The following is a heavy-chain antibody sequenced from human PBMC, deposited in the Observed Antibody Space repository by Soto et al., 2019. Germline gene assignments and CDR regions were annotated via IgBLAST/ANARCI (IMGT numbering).Heavy chain of an antibody. D-gene: IGHD2-2*01. CDR2: VNHRGTT. Sequence: QVQLQQWGAGLLKPSETLSLTCAVYGGSFSGYYWAWIRQSPEKGLEWIGEVNHRGTTYYNPSLKTRISIAVHTPKTQFSLKMSSVSAADTAVYYCARGIGYCSSINCYSSRRLRFDSCGQGTRVTVSS. J-gene: IGHJ4*02. CDR3: ARGIGYCSSINCYSSRRLRFDS. CDR1: GGSFSGYY. V-gene: IGHV4-34*01.